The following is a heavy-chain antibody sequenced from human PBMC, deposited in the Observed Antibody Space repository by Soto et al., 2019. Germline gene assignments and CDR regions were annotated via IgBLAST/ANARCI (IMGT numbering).Heavy chain of an antibody. CDR1: GFTFSNYW. J-gene: IGHJ6*03. V-gene: IGHV3-74*01. CDR3: ARGDCVGGTCYSLAGSFYYYMDV. Sequence: EVQLVESGGGLVQPGGSLRLSCVASGFTFSNYWMYWVRQAPGEGLVWVSRINSDGSVSSYADSVKGRLTISRDNVKNTLYLQMDSLRAEDTAVYYCARGDCVGGTCYSLAGSFYYYMDVWAKGPRSPSS. D-gene: IGHD2-15*01. CDR2: INSDGSVS.